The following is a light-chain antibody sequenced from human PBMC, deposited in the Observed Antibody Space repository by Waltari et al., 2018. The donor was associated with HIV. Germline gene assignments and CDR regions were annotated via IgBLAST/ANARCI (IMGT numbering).Light chain of an antibody. CDR2: LAS. V-gene: IGKV1-16*02. CDR3: QQYHSFPRT. CDR1: QDINAF. J-gene: IGKJ2*01. Sequence: DIQMTQSPSSLSASVGDRVTITCRASQDINAFLAWFQQRPGEAPKSLIYLASRLQSGVPSNLSGSGSGTDFTLTINGLQPEDFATYYCQQYHSFPRTFGQGTKLEVK.